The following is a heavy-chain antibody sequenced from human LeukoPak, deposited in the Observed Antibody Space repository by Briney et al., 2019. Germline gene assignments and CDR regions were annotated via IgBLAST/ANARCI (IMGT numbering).Heavy chain of an antibody. J-gene: IGHJ4*02. Sequence: PGGSLRLSCAASGFTVSSNYMSWVRQAPGKGLEWVSVIYSGGSTYYADSVKGRFTISRDNSKNTLYLQMNSLRAEDTAVYYCAREWVTMVRGVTINYFDYWGQGTLVTVSS. CDR3: AREWVTMVRGVTINYFDY. CDR2: IYSGGST. D-gene: IGHD3-10*01. V-gene: IGHV3-66*01. CDR1: GFTVSSNY.